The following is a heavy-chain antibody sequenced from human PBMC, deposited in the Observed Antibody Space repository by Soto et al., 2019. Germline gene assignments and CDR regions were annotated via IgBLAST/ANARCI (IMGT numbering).Heavy chain of an antibody. CDR1: GGTFSSYA. D-gene: IGHD3-10*01. V-gene: IGHV1-69*13. Sequence: SVKVSCKASGGTFSSYAISWVRQAPGQGLEWVGGIIPIFGTANYAQKFQGRVTITADESTSTAYMELSSLRSEDTAVYYCAEVRGFGELHLDYWGQGTLVTVSS. J-gene: IGHJ4*02. CDR2: IIPIFGTA. CDR3: AEVRGFGELHLDY.